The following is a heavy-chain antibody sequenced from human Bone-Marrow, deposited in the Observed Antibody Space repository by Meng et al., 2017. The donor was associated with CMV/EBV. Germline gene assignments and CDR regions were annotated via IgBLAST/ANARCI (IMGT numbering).Heavy chain of an antibody. CDR1: GESLSGYL. Sequence: QVQLQQWGAGLLKPSETLSLTCAVYGESLSGYLWSWIRQSPGKGLEWIGEINHSGRTNYNPSLKSRVTISVDTSKNQFSLKLSSVTASDTAVYYCARDLGTVARGYWGQGTLVTVSS. J-gene: IGHJ4*02. CDR2: INHSGRT. D-gene: IGHD4-23*01. CDR3: ARDLGTVARGY. V-gene: IGHV4-34*01.